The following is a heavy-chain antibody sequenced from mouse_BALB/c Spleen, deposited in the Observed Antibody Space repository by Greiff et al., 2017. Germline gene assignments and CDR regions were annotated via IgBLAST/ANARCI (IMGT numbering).Heavy chain of an antibody. J-gene: IGHJ3*01. V-gene: IGHV7-3*02. CDR2: IRNKANGYTT. D-gene: IGHD2-4*01. Sequence: EVKVVESGGGLVQPGGSLRLSCATSGFTFTDYYMSWVRQPPGKALEWLGFIRNKANGYTTEYSASVKGRFTISRDNSQSILYLQMNTLRAEDSATYYCARYDYDGFAYWGQGTLVTVSA. CDR1: GFTFTDYY. CDR3: ARYDYDGFAY.